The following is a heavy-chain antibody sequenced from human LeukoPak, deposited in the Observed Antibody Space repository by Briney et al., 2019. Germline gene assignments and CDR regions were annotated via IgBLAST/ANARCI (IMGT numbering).Heavy chain of an antibody. D-gene: IGHD6-13*01. V-gene: IGHV3-48*03. Sequence: GGSLRLSCAASGFTLSSYEMNWFRQAPGKGLEWVSSISSSSSYIYYADSVKGRFTISRDNAKNSLYLQMNSLRTEDTAAYYCARAIATAALFDYWGQGTLVTVSS. CDR2: ISSSSSYI. CDR1: GFTLSSYE. CDR3: ARAIATAALFDY. J-gene: IGHJ4*02.